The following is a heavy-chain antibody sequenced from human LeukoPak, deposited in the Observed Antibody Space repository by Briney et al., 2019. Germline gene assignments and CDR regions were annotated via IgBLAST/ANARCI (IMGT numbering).Heavy chain of an antibody. Sequence: GASVKVSCKASGGTFSSYAISWVRQAPGQGLEWMGGIIPIFGTANYAQKFQGGVTITADESTSTAYMELSSLRSEDTAVYYCARDPKPVPNCSGGSCYGNWFDPWGQGTLVTVSS. CDR2: IIPIFGTA. CDR1: GGTFSSYA. J-gene: IGHJ5*02. CDR3: ARDPKPVPNCSGGSCYGNWFDP. D-gene: IGHD2-15*01. V-gene: IGHV1-69*01.